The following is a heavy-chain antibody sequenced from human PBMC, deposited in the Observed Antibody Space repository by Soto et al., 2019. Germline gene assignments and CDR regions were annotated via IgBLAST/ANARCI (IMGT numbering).Heavy chain of an antibody. CDR1: GFTFSSYS. CDR2: ISSSSSYI. J-gene: IGHJ4*02. V-gene: IGHV3-21*01. D-gene: IGHD3-22*01. CDR3: ARGGLYYYDSSGYTDY. Sequence: PGGSLRLSCAASGFTFSSYSMNWVRQAPGKGLEWVSSISSSSSYIYYADSVKGRFTISRDNAKNSLYLQMNSLRAEDTAVYYCARGGLYYYDSSGYTDYWGQGTLVTVPS.